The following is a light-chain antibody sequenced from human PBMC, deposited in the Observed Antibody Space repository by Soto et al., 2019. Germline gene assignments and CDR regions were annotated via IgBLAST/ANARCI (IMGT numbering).Light chain of an antibody. CDR2: ATS. V-gene: IGKV1-6*01. CDR1: QGIGSD. Sequence: AIQMTQSPSSLSASVGDRVTITCRASQGIGSDLGWYQQKPGKAPKVLIYATSNLQGGVPSRFSGSSSGTDFILTISSLQPEDSATYYCLQHYNYPLTFGGGTKVEIK. CDR3: LQHYNYPLT. J-gene: IGKJ4*01.